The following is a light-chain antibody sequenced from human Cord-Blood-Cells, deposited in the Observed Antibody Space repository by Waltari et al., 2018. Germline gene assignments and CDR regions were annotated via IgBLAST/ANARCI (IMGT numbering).Light chain of an antibody. CDR3: QQSYSTPHT. Sequence: DIQMTQSPSSLSASVGDRVTITCRASQSISSYLNWYQQKPGKAPKLRIYAASSLQSGVPSRFSGSGSGTDFTLTISSLQPEDFATYYGQQSYSTPHTFGQGTKLEIK. V-gene: IGKV1-39*01. CDR1: QSISSY. CDR2: AAS. J-gene: IGKJ2*01.